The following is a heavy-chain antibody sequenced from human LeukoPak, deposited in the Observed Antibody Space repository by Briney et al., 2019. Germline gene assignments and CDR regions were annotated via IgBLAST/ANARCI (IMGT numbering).Heavy chain of an antibody. CDR2: ISWNSGSI. Sequence: GGSLRLSCAASGFTFDDYAMHWVRQAPGKGLEWVSGISWNSGSIGYADSVKGRFTISRDNAKNSLYPQMNSLRAEDTALYYCAKAHFVRGFDFWGQGTLVTVSS. D-gene: IGHD3-10*02. CDR3: AKAHFVRGFDF. J-gene: IGHJ4*02. V-gene: IGHV3-9*01. CDR1: GFTFDDYA.